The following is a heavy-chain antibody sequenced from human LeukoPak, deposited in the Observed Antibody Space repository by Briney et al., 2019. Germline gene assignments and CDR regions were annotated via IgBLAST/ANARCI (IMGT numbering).Heavy chain of an antibody. Sequence: GGSLRLSCAASGFTFSSYSMNWVRQAPGKGLEWVSSISSSSSYIYYADSVKGRFTISRDNAKNSLYLQMNSLRAEDTAVYYCARHRSVAGKNYFDYWGQGTLVTVSS. D-gene: IGHD6-19*01. CDR2: ISSSSSYI. CDR3: ARHRSVAGKNYFDY. J-gene: IGHJ4*02. CDR1: GFTFSSYS. V-gene: IGHV3-21*01.